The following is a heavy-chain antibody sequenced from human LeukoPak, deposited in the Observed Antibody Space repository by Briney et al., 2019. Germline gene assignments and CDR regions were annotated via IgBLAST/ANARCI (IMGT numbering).Heavy chain of an antibody. Sequence: GSLRLSCAASGFTFSDYYMSWIRQPPGKGLEWIGEINHSGSTNYNPSLKSRVTISVDTSKNQFSLKLSSVTAADTAVYYCARHTLIAAAGYYFDYWGQGTLVTVSS. J-gene: IGHJ4*02. V-gene: IGHV4-34*01. D-gene: IGHD6-13*01. CDR2: INHSGST. CDR1: GFTFSDYY. CDR3: ARHTLIAAAGYYFDY.